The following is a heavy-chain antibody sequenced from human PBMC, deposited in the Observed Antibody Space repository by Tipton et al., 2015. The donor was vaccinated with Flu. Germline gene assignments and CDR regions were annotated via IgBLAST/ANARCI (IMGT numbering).Heavy chain of an antibody. CDR1: GFTFSSYS. CDR2: ISSSSSYI. V-gene: IGHV3-21*01. CDR3: ARDRDIVVVPAARRGGGMDV. J-gene: IGHJ6*02. D-gene: IGHD2-2*01. Sequence: SLRLSCAASGFTFSSYSMNWIRQAPGKGLEWVSSISSSSSYIYYADSVKGRFTISRDNAKNSLYLQMNSLRAEDTAVYYCARDRDIVVVPAARRGGGMDVWGQGTTVTVSS.